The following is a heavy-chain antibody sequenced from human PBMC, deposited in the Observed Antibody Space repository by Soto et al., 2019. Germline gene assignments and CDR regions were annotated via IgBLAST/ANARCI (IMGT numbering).Heavy chain of an antibody. D-gene: IGHD3-22*01. CDR1: GFTFSSYG. J-gene: IGHJ4*02. V-gene: IGHV3-33*01. CDR2: IWYDGSNK. Sequence: QVQLVESGGGVVQPGRSLRLSCAASGFTFSSYGMHWVRQAPGKGLEWVAVIWYDGSNKYYADSVKGRFTISRDNSKNTLYQQMNSLRAEDTAVYYCARDLSPYYYDSSGYTSDYWGQGTLVTVSS. CDR3: ARDLSPYYYDSSGYTSDY.